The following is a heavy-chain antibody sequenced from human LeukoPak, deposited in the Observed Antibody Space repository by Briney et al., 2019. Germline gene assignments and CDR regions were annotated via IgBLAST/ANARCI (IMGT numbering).Heavy chain of an antibody. CDR1: GGSFSGYY. Sequence: SETLSLTCAVYGGSFSGYYWTWIRQPPGKGLEWIGEINHSGSTKYNPSLKSRVTISVDTSKNQFSLQLSSVTAADTAVYYCARGFGSGSYPSPLYDYWGQGTLVTVSS. J-gene: IGHJ4*02. CDR2: INHSGST. V-gene: IGHV4-34*01. CDR3: ARGFGSGSYPSPLYDY. D-gene: IGHD3-10*01.